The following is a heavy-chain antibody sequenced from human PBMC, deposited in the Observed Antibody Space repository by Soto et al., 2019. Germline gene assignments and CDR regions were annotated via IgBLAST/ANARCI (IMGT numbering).Heavy chain of an antibody. J-gene: IGHJ5*02. CDR3: AGLYCTTTTCDSGIDP. D-gene: IGHD2-8*01. CDR2: IVPCETYA. CDR1: GYTFTTIW. V-gene: IGHV5-10-1*01. Sequence: PLDSLKISCTGFGYTFTTIWISWVRAMPGKGLAWMGRIVPCETYATFSAAFQGHVTISADKATCIAYLQWGSLQASHTAMYYCAGLYCTTTTCDSGIDPWGEGTMVTVSS.